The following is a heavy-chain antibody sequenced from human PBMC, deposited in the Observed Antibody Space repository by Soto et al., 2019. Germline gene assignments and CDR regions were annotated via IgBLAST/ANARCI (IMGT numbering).Heavy chain of an antibody. J-gene: IGHJ4*02. CDR2: IYYSGST. Sequence: QVQLQESGPGLVKPSQTLSLTCTVSGGSISSGGYYWSWIRQHPGKGLEWIGYIYYSGSTYYNPSLKSRVAISVDTSKHQFSLKLSSVTAADTAVYYCARGNLDGIQLWFATDYWGQGTLVTVSS. V-gene: IGHV4-31*03. D-gene: IGHD5-18*01. CDR1: GGSISSGGYY. CDR3: ARGNLDGIQLWFATDY.